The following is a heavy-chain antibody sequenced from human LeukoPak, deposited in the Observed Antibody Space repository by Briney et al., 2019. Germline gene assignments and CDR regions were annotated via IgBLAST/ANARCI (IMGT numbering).Heavy chain of an antibody. V-gene: IGHV3-74*01. Sequence: GGSLRLSCAASGFTFSGHWMHWVRQAPGKGLVWVSRIKTDGSSTSYADSVKGRFTISRDNAKNTLYLQMNGLRAEDTAVYYCARAYYYGSGSYYHDYWGQGTLVTVSS. CDR2: IKTDGSST. CDR1: GFTFSGHW. J-gene: IGHJ4*02. CDR3: ARAYYYGSGSYYHDY. D-gene: IGHD3-10*01.